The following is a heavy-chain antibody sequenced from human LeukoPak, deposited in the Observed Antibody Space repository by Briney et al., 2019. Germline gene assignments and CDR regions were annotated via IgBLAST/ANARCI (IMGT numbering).Heavy chain of an antibody. CDR1: GGTFSSYA. D-gene: IGHD5-24*01. CDR2: IIPILGIA. CDR3: ARELGETATPGTFDY. J-gene: IGHJ4*02. Sequence: SVKVSCKASGGTFSSYAISWVRQAPGQGLEWMGRIIPILGIANYAQKFQGRVTITADKSTSTAYMELSSLRSEDTAVYYCARELGETATPGTFDYWGQGTLVTVSS. V-gene: IGHV1-69*04.